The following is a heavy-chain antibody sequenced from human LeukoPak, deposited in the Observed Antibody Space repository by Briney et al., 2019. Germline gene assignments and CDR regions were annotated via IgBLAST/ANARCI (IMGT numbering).Heavy chain of an antibody. CDR1: GFTFRSYS. CDR2: ISPSGGST. CDR3: ARRGYSSSWYSDY. D-gene: IGHD6-13*01. Sequence: PGGSLRLSCAASGFTFRSYSMSWVRQAPGKGLEWVSGISPSGGSTYYADSVKGRFTISRDDSKNTLYLQMNSLRAEDTAVYYCARRGYSSSWYSDYWGQGTLVTVSS. V-gene: IGHV3-23*01. J-gene: IGHJ4*02.